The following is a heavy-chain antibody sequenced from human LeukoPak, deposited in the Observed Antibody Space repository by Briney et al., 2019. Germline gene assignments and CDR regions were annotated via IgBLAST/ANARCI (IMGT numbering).Heavy chain of an antibody. Sequence: GGSLRLSCAASGFTFSDYYMNWLRQAPGKGLEWVSAISGSGGSTYYADSVKGRFTISRDNSKNTLYLQMNSLRAEDTAVYYCAKDLITYYDFWSGSRKIDYWGQGTLVTVSS. CDR3: AKDLITYYDFWSGSRKIDY. J-gene: IGHJ4*02. CDR1: GFTFSDYY. CDR2: ISGSGGST. V-gene: IGHV3-23*01. D-gene: IGHD3-3*01.